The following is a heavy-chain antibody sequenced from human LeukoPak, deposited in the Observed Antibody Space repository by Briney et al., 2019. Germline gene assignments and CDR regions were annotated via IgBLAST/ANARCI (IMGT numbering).Heavy chain of an antibody. J-gene: IGHJ4*02. CDR3: XXXXXXXXXXXXLSTDGEGYSYYFDY. D-gene: IGHD3-10*01. Sequence: PGGSLRLSCAASGFTFSSYAMHWVRQAPGKGLEWVAVISYDGSNKYYADSVKGRFTISRDNSKNTLYLQMNSLRAEDTAVYYXXXXXXXXXXXXXLSTDGEGYSYYFDYWGQGTLVTVSS. CDR2: ISYDGSNK. CDR1: GFTFSSYA. V-gene: IGHV3-30-3*01.